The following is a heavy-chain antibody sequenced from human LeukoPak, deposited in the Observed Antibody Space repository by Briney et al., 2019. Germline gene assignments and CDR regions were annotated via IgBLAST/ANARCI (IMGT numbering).Heavy chain of an antibody. V-gene: IGHV3-23*01. CDR3: AKWDGFGSD. Sequence: PGGSLRLSCVVSGFTVSSYGVTWVRQAPGKGLEWVSGISNSGNTYYTDSVKGRFTLSGDNSKNTLYLEMNSLRTEDTAVYYCAKWDGFGSDWGQGTLVTVSS. CDR1: GFTVSSYG. D-gene: IGHD3-10*01. CDR2: ISNSGNT. J-gene: IGHJ4*02.